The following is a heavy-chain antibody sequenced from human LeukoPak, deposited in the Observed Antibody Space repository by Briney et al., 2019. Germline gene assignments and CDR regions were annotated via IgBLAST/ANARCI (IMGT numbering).Heavy chain of an antibody. CDR2: IIPIFGTA. J-gene: IGHJ5*02. V-gene: IGHV1-69*06. D-gene: IGHD6-19*01. Sequence: SVKVSCKASGGTFSSYFMNWVRQAPGQGLEWMGGIIPIFGTANYAQKFQGRVTITADKSTSTAYMELSSLRSEDTAMYYCARDSSGWYHWFDPWGQGTLVSVSS. CDR1: GGTFSSYF. CDR3: ARDSSGWYHWFDP.